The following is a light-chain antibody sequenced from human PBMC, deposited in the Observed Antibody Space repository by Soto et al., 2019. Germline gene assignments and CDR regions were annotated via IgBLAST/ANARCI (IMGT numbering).Light chain of an antibody. CDR2: DAS. CDR3: QQRSNRPIT. V-gene: IGKV3-11*01. CDR1: QSVSSY. J-gene: IGKJ5*01. Sequence: EIVLTQSPATLSSSPGERATLSCRASQSVSSYLAWYQQKPGQAPRLLIYDASNRATGIPARFSGSGSGTDFTLTISSLEPEDFAVYYCQQRSNRPITFGQGTRLEIK.